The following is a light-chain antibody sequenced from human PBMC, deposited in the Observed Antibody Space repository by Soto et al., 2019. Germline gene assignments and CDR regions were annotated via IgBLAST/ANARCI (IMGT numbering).Light chain of an antibody. CDR3: QQSYTTPRT. J-gene: IGKJ1*01. V-gene: IGKV1-39*01. CDR2: AAS. CDR1: QSISNY. Sequence: DIQMTQSPSSLSASVGDRVTITCRASQSISNYLNWYQQKPGKAPKLLMYAASSLQSGVPSRFGGSGSGTDFTLTIISLQPQYFSTYSCQQSYTTPRTFGQGTKVEIK.